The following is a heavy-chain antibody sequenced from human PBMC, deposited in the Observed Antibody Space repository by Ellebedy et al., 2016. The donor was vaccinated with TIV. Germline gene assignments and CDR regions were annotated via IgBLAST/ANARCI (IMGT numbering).Heavy chain of an antibody. D-gene: IGHD6-13*01. J-gene: IGHJ4*02. CDR3: ANLMSYFDSSWAFDN. V-gene: IGHV5-51*01. Sequence: GESLKISCKGSGYPFSNYWSTWVRQTPGKGLGWMGNIHPGDSDTRYSPSFQGQVTISVDKSISTAYLQWSSLKASDTAMYYCANLMSYFDSSWAFDNWGQGTLVTVSS. CDR2: IHPGDSDT. CDR1: GYPFSNYW.